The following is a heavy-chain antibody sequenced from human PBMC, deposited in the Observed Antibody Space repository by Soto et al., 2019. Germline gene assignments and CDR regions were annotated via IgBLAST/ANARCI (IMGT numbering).Heavy chain of an antibody. CDR3: ARDYYDSSGYYSVRYYGMDV. V-gene: IGHV3-21*01. CDR1: GFTFSSYS. D-gene: IGHD3-22*01. CDR2: ISSSSSYI. J-gene: IGHJ6*02. Sequence: PGGSPRLSCAASGFTFSSYSMNWVRQAPGKGLEWVSSISSSSSYIYYADSVKGRFTISRDNAKNSLYLQMNSLRAEDTAVYYCARDYYDSSGYYSVRYYGMDVWGQGTTVTVSS.